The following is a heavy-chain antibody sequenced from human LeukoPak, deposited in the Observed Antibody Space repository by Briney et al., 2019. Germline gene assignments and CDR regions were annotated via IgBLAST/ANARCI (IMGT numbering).Heavy chain of an antibody. D-gene: IGHD3-10*01. V-gene: IGHV4-30-2*01. CDR1: GGSISSGGYS. Sequence: PSQTLSLTCAVSGGSISSGGYSWSWIRQPPGKGLEWIGYIYHSGSTYYNPSLKSRVTISVDRSKNQFSLKLSSVTAADTAVYYCAGRGASLFDYWGQGTLVTVSS. J-gene: IGHJ4*02. CDR2: IYHSGST. CDR3: AGRGASLFDY.